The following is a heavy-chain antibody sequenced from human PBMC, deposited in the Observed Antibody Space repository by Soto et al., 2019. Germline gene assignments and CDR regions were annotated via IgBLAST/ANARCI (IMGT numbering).Heavy chain of an antibody. Sequence: QLVESGGGFVKPGMTLRLTCTASGFTFSNAWMTWVRQAPGKGLARVSLIRSQGYGGTADYAPPVRGRVTISRDDSQSIVFLHMDNLQPEDTAVYYCSTAPLRWGRGTLVTVSS. CDR2: IRSQGYGGTA. V-gene: IGHV3-15*01. CDR1: GFTFSNAW. J-gene: IGHJ4*02. CDR3: STAPLR.